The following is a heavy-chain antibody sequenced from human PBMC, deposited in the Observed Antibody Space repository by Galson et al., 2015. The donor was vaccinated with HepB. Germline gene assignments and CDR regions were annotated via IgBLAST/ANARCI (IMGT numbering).Heavy chain of an antibody. D-gene: IGHD3-3*02. CDR1: GGTFSRYT. CDR3: AAFPHFYSFIWDRDY. J-gene: IGHJ4*02. Sequence: SVEVSCNASGGTFSRYTISWVRQAPGQGLEWLGRINTILSTTNYAQKFQGRVTITAGKSTTTADMELSGLSTGDTDGYFRAAFPHFYSFIWDRDYWGQGTLVTVAS. V-gene: IGHV1-69*08. CDR2: INTILSTT.